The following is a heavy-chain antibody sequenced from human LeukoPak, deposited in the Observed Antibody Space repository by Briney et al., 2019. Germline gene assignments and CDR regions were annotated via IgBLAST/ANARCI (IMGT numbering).Heavy chain of an antibody. V-gene: IGHV3-23*01. D-gene: IGHD3-22*01. CDR1: GFTFSSYA. Sequence: PGGSLGLSCAASGFTFSSYAMSWVRQAPGKGLEWVSAISGSGGSTYYADSVKGRFTISRDNSKNTLYLQMNSLRAEDTAVYYCAKKPGHYYDSSGYSREYYFDYWGQGTLVTVSS. CDR2: ISGSGGST. CDR3: AKKPGHYYDSSGYSREYYFDY. J-gene: IGHJ4*02.